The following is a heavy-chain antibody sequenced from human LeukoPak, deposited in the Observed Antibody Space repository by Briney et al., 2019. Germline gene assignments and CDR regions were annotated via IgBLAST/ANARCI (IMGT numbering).Heavy chain of an antibody. Sequence: GGSLRLSCAASGFTFTAYWMTWVRQAPGKGLEWLASIKKDASERHYVDSVEGRFTISRDNTKNTLYLQMNSLRAEDTAVYYCARARSNTEGPHFFDHWGQGALVTVSS. CDR1: GFTFTAYW. CDR2: IKKDASER. D-gene: IGHD4-11*01. V-gene: IGHV3-7*01. J-gene: IGHJ4*02. CDR3: ARARSNTEGPHFFDH.